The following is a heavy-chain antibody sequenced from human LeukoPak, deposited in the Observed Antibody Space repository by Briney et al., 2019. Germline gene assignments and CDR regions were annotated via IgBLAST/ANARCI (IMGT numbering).Heavy chain of an antibody. V-gene: IGHV4-39*07. CDR1: GGSISSSGYY. CDR3: ARDGGQTAAGRNFDY. D-gene: IGHD6-13*01. J-gene: IGHJ4*02. Sequence: PSETLSLTCTVSGGSISSSGYYWGWIRQPPGKGLERIGSIYYSGSTYYNPSLKSRVTISVDTSKNQFSLKLSSVTAADTAVYYCARDGGQTAAGRNFDYWGQGTLVTVSS. CDR2: IYYSGST.